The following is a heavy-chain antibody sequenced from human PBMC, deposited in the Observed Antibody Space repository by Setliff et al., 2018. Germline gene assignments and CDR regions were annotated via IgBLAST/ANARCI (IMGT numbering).Heavy chain of an antibody. D-gene: IGHD1-26*01. Sequence: ASVKVSCKASGYAFTSFGVNWVRQAPGQGLEWMGWISPYNGITRYAQTLQGRVTMTTDTSTKTAYMELRSLRSDDTAVYYCVRDQRVGANADDALRLWGQGTRVTVSS. V-gene: IGHV1-18*01. CDR1: GYAFTSFG. J-gene: IGHJ3*01. CDR3: VRDQRVGANADDALRL. CDR2: ISPYNGIT.